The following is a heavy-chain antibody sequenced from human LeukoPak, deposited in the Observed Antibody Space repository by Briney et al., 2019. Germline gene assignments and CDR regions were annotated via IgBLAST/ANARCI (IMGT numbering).Heavy chain of an antibody. D-gene: IGHD6-13*01. CDR1: GFTFSSYA. Sequence: QSGGSLRLSCAASGFTFSSYAMSWVRQAPGKGLEWVSAISGSGGSTYYADSVKGRFTISRDNSKNTLYLQMNSLRAEDTAVYYRAKDVAAAGTLRTYVYWGQGTLVTVSS. CDR2: ISGSGGST. V-gene: IGHV3-23*01. CDR3: AKDVAAAGTLRTYVY. J-gene: IGHJ4*02.